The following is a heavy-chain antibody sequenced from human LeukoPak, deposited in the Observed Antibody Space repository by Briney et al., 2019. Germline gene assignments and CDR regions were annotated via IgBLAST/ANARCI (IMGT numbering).Heavy chain of an antibody. CDR3: ARGRCTNGACYTRSSYYYMDV. J-gene: IGHJ6*03. V-gene: IGHV1-69*05. CDR1: GGTLSSYA. CDR2: IIPIFGTA. Sequence: SVKVSCKASGGTLSSYAISWVRQAPGQGLEWMGGIIPIFGTANYAQKFQGRVTITTDESTSTAYMELSSLRSEDTAVYYCARGRCTNGACYTRSSYYYMDVWGKGTTVTVSS. D-gene: IGHD2-8*01.